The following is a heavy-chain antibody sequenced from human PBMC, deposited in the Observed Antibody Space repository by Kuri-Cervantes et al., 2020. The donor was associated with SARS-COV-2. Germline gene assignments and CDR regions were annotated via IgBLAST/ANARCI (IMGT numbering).Heavy chain of an antibody. CDR2: ISAYNGNT. J-gene: IGHJ3*02. V-gene: IGHV1-18*01. CDR3: ARDPFPMIVVVITDAFDI. CDR1: GYTFTSYG. Sequence: ASVKVSCKASGYTFTSYGISWVRQAPGQGLEWMGWISAYNGNTNYAQKLQGRVTMTTDTSTSTAYMELRSLRSDDTAMYYCARDPFPMIVVVITDAFDIWGQGTMVTVSS. D-gene: IGHD3-22*01.